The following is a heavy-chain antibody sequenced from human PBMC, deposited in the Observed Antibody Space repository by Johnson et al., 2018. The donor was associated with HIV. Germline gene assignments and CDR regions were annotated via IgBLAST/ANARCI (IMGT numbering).Heavy chain of an antibody. D-gene: IGHD3-22*01. J-gene: IGHJ3*02. V-gene: IGHV3-30*02. CDR2: IRYDGIIK. Sequence: QVQLVESGGGVVQPGGSLRLSCAASGFTFSNYGMHWVRQAPGQGLEWVTFIRYDGIIKYYAESVKGRFTISRDNSKNTLSLQMNSLRAEDTAVYYCVYDSSGYYALDMWGQGTMVTVSS. CDR1: GFTFSNYG. CDR3: VYDSSGYYALDM.